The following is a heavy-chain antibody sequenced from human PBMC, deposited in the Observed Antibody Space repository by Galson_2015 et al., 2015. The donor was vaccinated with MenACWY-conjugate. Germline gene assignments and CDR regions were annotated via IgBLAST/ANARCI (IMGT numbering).Heavy chain of an antibody. D-gene: IGHD6-19*01. CDR1: GYTFTSYG. CDR3: ARRSGWTNDAFDI. CDR2: ISAYNGNI. Sequence: SVKVSCKASGYTFTSYGFSWVRQAPGQGLEWIGWISAYNGNINYAQKFQGRVTMTTDTSTSTAHMELRSLRSDDTAVYYCARRSGWTNDAFDIWGQGTMVTVSS. V-gene: IGHV1-18*01. J-gene: IGHJ3*02.